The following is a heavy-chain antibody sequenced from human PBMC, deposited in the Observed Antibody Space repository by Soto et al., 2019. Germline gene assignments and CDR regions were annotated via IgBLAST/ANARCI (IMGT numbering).Heavy chain of an antibody. V-gene: IGHV4-59*11. CDR1: GGSLTDHY. J-gene: IGHJ3*02. D-gene: IGHD2-21*01. CDR3: ARGNDWKSSTFDI. Sequence: QVQLQESGPGLVKPSETLSLTCTVAGGSLTDHYWNWFRQSPGKGLHWIGYVYYSGGTNYNPSLKRRVTMSVDTSKNQFSLNVRSVTAADTAVYYCARGNDWKSSTFDIWGQGTMVSVSS. CDR2: VYYSGGT.